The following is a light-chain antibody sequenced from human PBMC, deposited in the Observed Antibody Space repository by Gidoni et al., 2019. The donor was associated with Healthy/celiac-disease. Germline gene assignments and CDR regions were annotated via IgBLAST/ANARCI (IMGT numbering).Light chain of an antibody. Sequence: EIVLTQSPGTLSLSPGERASLSCRASQSITSSYLAWYQQKPAQAPRLLIYGASSRATGIPDRFSGSGAGTDFTLTISRLEHEDCAVYYCQQYGSSPETFGPGTKVDIK. CDR3: QQYGSSPET. CDR2: GAS. V-gene: IGKV3-20*01. J-gene: IGKJ3*01. CDR1: QSITSSY.